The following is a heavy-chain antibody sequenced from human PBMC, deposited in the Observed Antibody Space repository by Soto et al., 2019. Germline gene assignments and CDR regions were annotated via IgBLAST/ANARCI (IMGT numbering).Heavy chain of an antibody. J-gene: IGHJ6*03. V-gene: IGHV3-66*01. D-gene: IGHD2-15*01. CDR1: GFTVSSKY. CDR2: IQSGGPT. CDR3: AGDDVFCDGGRCYGVPLDV. Sequence: PGGSLRLSCAASGFTVSSKYMSWVRQAPGKGLEWVSLIQSGGPTYYADSVKGRFTISRDTSENTVHLQMDSLRAEDTAVYYCAGDDVFCDGGRCYGVPLDVGGKGTAVTFS.